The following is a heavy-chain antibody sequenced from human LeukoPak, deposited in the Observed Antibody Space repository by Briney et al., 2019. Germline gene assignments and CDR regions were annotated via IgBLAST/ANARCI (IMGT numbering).Heavy chain of an antibody. J-gene: IGHJ5*02. CDR2: IYYSGST. CDR1: GGSISSGGYY. Sequence: ASETLSLTCTVSGGSISSGGYYWSWIRQHPGKGLEWIGYIYYSGSTYYNPSLKSRVTISVDTSKNQFSLKLSSVTAADTAVYYCAKSSTSARGAIRWFDPWGQGTLVNVSS. CDR3: AKSSTSARGAIRWFDP. D-gene: IGHD2-2*01. V-gene: IGHV4-31*03.